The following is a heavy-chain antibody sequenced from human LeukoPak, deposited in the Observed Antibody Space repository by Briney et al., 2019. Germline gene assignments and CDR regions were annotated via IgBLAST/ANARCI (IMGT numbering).Heavy chain of an antibody. CDR1: GFRFSTYG. D-gene: IGHD3-10*01. CDR3: ARFAGSDYTGSFDL. Sequence: PGTSLRLSCAGSGFRFSTYGMHWVRQAPGKGLEWLGYVWFDGSNSDYVDPVKGRFTISRDNSKNTVFLQMNRLRAEDTAVYHCARFAGSDYTGSFDLWGQGTPVTVSS. CDR2: VWFDGSNS. V-gene: IGHV3-33*01. J-gene: IGHJ4*02.